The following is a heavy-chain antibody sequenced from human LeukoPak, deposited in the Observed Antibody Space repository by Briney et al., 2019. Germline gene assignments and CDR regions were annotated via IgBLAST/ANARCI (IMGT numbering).Heavy chain of an antibody. Sequence: SETLSLTCAVYGGSFSGYYWSWIRQPPGKGLEWHGEINHSGTTNYNPSLKSRVTISVDTSKNQFSLKLSSVTAADTAVYYCARAYLTDSSGPLGIWGQGTMVTVSS. CDR2: INHSGTT. D-gene: IGHD3-22*01. CDR3: ARAYLTDSSGPLGI. CDR1: GGSFSGYY. J-gene: IGHJ3*02. V-gene: IGHV4-34*01.